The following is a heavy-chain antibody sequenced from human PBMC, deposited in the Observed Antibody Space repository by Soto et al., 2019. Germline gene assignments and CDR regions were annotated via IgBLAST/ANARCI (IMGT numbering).Heavy chain of an antibody. CDR3: ARTIAVAPLFDY. CDR2: IDAGNGNT. V-gene: IGHV1-3*01. J-gene: IGHJ4*02. CDR1: GYTFTSYA. D-gene: IGHD6-19*01. Sequence: ASVKVSCKASGYTFTSYAMHWVRQAPGQRLEWMGWIDAGNGNTKYSQKFQGRVTITRDTSASTAYMELSSLRSEDTAVYYCARTIAVAPLFDYWGQGTLVTVSS.